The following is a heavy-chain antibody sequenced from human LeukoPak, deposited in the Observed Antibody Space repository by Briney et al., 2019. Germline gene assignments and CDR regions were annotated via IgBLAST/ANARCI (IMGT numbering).Heavy chain of an antibody. V-gene: IGHV1-2*02. J-gene: IGHJ4*02. Sequence: ASVKVSCKASGYTFTGYYMHWVRQAPGQGLEWMGWINPNSGGTNYAQKFQGRVTMTRDTSISTAYMELSRLRSDDTAVYHCARVIPVAQLWMGSPQFDYWGQGTLVTVSS. CDR1: GYTFTGYY. CDR3: ARVIPVAQLWMGSPQFDY. CDR2: INPNSGGT. D-gene: IGHD5-18*01.